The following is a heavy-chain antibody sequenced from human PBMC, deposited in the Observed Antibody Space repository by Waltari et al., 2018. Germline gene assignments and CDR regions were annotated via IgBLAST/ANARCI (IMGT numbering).Heavy chain of an antibody. CDR3: ARDLTGYQGWFDP. D-gene: IGHD6-13*01. J-gene: IGHJ5*02. Sequence: QVQLQESGPGLVKPSETLSLTCTVSGGSISSYYWSWIRQPPGKGLEWIGYIYYSGSTNYNPSLKSRVTISVDTSKNQFSLKLSSVTAADTAVYYCARDLTGYQGWFDPWGQGTLVTVSS. V-gene: IGHV4-59*01. CDR1: GGSISSYY. CDR2: IYYSGST.